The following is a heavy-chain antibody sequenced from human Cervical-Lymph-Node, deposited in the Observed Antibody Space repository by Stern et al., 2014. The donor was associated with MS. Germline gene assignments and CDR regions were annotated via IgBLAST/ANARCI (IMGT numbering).Heavy chain of an antibody. CDR2: FYSGIST. CDR3: TREMAARRLDP. V-gene: IGHV3-66*01. Sequence: EVQLVESGGTLVQPGGSLRLSCAASGSTVNSNYMTWVRQAPGKGLEWVSIFYSGISTYYAESVKGRFSFSIDNSKNTLFLHMNNLRVEDTAMYYCTREMAARRLDPWAREPWSSSPQ. D-gene: IGHD5-24*01. J-gene: IGHJ5*02. CDR1: GSTVNSNY.